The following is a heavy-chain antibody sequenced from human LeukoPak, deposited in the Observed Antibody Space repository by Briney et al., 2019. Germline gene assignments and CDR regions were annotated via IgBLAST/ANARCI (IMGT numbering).Heavy chain of an antibody. CDR3: ATRIDGTYY. CDR2: ITPGNSDT. CDR1: GYSFTTYW. J-gene: IGHJ4*02. Sequence: GESLKISCKGSGYSFTTYWIGWMRQMPGRGLEWMAIITPGNSDTQYSPSLQGQVTISADKSISTAYLQWSRLKASDSAMYYCATRIDGTYYWGQGTLVTVSS. D-gene: IGHD1-26*01. V-gene: IGHV5-51*01.